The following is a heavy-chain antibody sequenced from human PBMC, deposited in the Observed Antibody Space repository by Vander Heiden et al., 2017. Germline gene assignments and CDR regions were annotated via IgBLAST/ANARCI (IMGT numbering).Heavy chain of an antibody. CDR1: GYTFTSYD. V-gene: IGHV1-8*01. D-gene: IGHD2-15*01. J-gene: IGHJ5*02. Sequence: QVQLVQSGAEVKKPGASVKVSCKASGYTFTSYDINWVRQATGQGLEWMGWMNPNSGNTGYAQKFQGRVTMTRNTSISTAYMERSRMRSEETAVYYCARGVLVSIAGSCYATDWFDPWGQGTMVTVYS. CDR2: MNPNSGNT. CDR3: ARGVLVSIAGSCYATDWFDP.